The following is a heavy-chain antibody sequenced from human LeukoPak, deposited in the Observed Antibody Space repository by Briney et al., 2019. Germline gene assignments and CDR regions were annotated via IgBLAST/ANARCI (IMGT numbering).Heavy chain of an antibody. CDR2: INPSGGST. J-gene: IGHJ5*02. V-gene: IGHV1-46*01. CDR1: GYTFTNYY. D-gene: IGHD6-6*01. CDR3: ARSSARTNWFDP. Sequence: ASVKVSCKASGYTFTNYYMHWVRQAPGQGLEWMAIINPSGGSTSYAQKFQGRVTMTRDTTTGTVYMELSSLRSEDTAVYYCARSSARTNWFDPWGQGTLITVSS.